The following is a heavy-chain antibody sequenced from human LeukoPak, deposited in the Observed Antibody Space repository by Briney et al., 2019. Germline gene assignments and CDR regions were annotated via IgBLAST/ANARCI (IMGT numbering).Heavy chain of an antibody. CDR3: ARDGSGWCEFDY. J-gene: IGHJ4*02. CDR1: GFTVSSNY. V-gene: IGHV3-53*05. CDR2: IYSGGST. D-gene: IGHD6-19*01. Sequence: GGSLRLSCAASGFTVSSNYMSWVRQAPGKGLEWVSVIYSGGSTYYADSVKGRFTISRDNSKNTLYLQMGSLRAEDMAVYYCARDGSGWCEFDYWGQGTLVTVSS.